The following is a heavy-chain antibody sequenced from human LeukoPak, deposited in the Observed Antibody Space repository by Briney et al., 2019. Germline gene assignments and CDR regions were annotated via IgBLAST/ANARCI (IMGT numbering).Heavy chain of an antibody. J-gene: IGHJ4*02. V-gene: IGHV4-59*01. D-gene: IGHD6-13*01. CDR2: IYYSGST. Sequence: PSETLSLTCTASGGSISSYYWSWIRQPPGKGLEWIGYIYYSGSTNYNPSLKSRVTISVDTSKNQFSLKLSSVTAADTAVYYCARAVGVQQLAYWGQGTLVTVSS. CDR3: ARAVGVQQLAY. CDR1: GGSISSYY.